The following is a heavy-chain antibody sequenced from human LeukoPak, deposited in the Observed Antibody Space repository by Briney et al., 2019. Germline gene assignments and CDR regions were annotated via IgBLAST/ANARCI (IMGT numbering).Heavy chain of an antibody. J-gene: IGHJ2*01. CDR2: IRYDGSNK. CDR1: GFTFSSYG. CDR3: ARQYIDILTGYHRGELYWYFDL. D-gene: IGHD3-9*01. Sequence: GGSLRLSCAASGFTFSSYGMHWVRQAPGKGLEWVAFIRYDGSNKYYADSVKGRFTISRDNSKNTLYLQMNSLRAEDTAVYYCARQYIDILTGYHRGELYWYFDLWGRGTLVTVSS. V-gene: IGHV3-30*02.